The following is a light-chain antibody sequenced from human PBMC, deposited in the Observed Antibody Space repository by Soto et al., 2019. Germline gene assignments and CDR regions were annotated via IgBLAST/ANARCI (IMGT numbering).Light chain of an antibody. V-gene: IGLV2-14*01. Sequence: QSALTQPASVSGSPGQSITISCTGTRSDVGGYNYVSWYQQHPGKAPKLMIYDVSNRPSGVSNRFSGSKSGDTASLTISGLQAEDEADYYCSSYTSSSAYVFGTGT. CDR2: DVS. J-gene: IGLJ1*01. CDR3: SSYTSSSAYV. CDR1: RSDVGGYNY.